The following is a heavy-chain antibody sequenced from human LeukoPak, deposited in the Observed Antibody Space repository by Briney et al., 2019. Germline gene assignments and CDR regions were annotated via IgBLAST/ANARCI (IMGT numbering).Heavy chain of an antibody. CDR1: GFTFSSYA. V-gene: IGHV3-23*01. CDR2: ISGSGGST. Sequence: GGSLRLSCAASGFTFSSYAMSWVRQAPGEGLEWVSAISGSGGSTYYADSVKGRFTISRDNSKNTLYLQMNSLRAEDTAVYYRAKEAWSGDSCDSGCYYYYGLDVWGQGTTVTVSS. J-gene: IGHJ6*02. CDR3: AKEAWSGDSCDSGCYYYYGLDV. D-gene: IGHD2-15*01.